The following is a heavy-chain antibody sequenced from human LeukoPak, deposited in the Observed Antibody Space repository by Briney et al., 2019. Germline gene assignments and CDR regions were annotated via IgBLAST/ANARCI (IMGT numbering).Heavy chain of an antibody. Sequence: GGSLRLSCAASGFTFSSYAMSWVRQAPGKGLEWVSAISGSGGSTYYADSVKGRFTISRDNSKNTLYLQMNSLRAEDTAVYYCAKDRRYDFWSGYSTPYYWGQGTLVTVSS. CDR2: ISGSGGST. CDR1: GFTFSSYA. CDR3: AKDRRYDFWSGYSTPYY. J-gene: IGHJ4*02. V-gene: IGHV3-23*01. D-gene: IGHD3-3*01.